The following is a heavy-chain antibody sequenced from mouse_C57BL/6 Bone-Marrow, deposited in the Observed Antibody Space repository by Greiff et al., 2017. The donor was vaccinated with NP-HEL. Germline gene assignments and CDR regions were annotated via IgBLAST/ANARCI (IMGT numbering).Heavy chain of an antibody. D-gene: IGHD1-1*01. CDR1: GYTFTDYY. CDR2: INPNNGGT. CDR3: ARSTTVVARYWYFDV. Sequence: EVQLQQSGPELVKPGASVKISCKASGYTFTDYYMNWVKQSHGKSLEWIGDINPNNGGTSYNQKFKGKATLTVDKSSSTAYMELRSLTSEDSAVYYCARSTTVVARYWYFDVWGTGTTVTVSS. J-gene: IGHJ1*03. V-gene: IGHV1-26*01.